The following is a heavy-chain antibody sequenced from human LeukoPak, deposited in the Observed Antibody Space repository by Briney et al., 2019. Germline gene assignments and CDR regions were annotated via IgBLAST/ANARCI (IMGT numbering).Heavy chain of an antibody. CDR3: AKQLGYRSDGSCYFPY. J-gene: IGHJ4*02. CDR1: GFTFSSSA. V-gene: IGHV3-23*01. Sequence: GGSLRLSCAASGFTFSSSAMSWVRPAPGKGLEWVSAISNNGGYTYYADSVQGRFTISRDNSKSTLCLQINSLRAEDTAVYYCAKQLGYRSDGSCYFPYWGQGTLVTVSS. CDR2: ISNNGGYT. D-gene: IGHD2-15*01.